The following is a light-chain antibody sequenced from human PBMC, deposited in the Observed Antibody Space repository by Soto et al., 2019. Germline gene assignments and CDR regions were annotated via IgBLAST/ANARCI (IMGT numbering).Light chain of an antibody. J-gene: IGKJ4*01. CDR1: QYISIY. CDR2: AAS. Sequence: DIQMTQSQSSLSASVGDGVTITCRASQYISIYLNWYQQKPGKAPKVLISAASSLQSGVPPRFSGSGSGTDFTLTISSLQPEDFATYYCQQSYSRPLTFGGGTKVDIK. V-gene: IGKV1-39*01. CDR3: QQSYSRPLT.